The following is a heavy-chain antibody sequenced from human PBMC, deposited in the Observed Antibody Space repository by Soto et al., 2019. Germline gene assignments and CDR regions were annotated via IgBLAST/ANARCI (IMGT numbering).Heavy chain of an antibody. Sequence: GGSLRLSCAASGFTFSSYAMSWVRQAPGKGLEWVSAISGSGGSTYYADSVKGRFTISRDNSKNTLYLQMNSLRAEDTAVYYCAKLSGYDRLAVAANDAFDIWGQGTMVTVSS. V-gene: IGHV3-23*01. CDR2: ISGSGGST. CDR3: AKLSGYDRLAVAANDAFDI. CDR1: GFTFSSYA. D-gene: IGHD5-12*01. J-gene: IGHJ3*02.